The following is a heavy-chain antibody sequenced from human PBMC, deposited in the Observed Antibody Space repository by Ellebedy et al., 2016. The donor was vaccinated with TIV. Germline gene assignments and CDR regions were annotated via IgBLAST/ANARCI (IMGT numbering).Heavy chain of an antibody. Sequence: SVKVSCXASGGTFSSYAISWVRQAPGQGLEWMGGIIPIFGTANYAQKFQGRVTITADESTSTAYMELSRLRSDDTAVYYCAASFGDYYYYGMDVWGQGTTVTVSS. CDR2: IIPIFGTA. D-gene: IGHD3-10*01. V-gene: IGHV1-69*13. CDR1: GGTFSSYA. CDR3: AASFGDYYYYGMDV. J-gene: IGHJ6*02.